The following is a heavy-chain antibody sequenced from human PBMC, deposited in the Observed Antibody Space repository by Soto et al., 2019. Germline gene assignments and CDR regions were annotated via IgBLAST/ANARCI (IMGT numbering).Heavy chain of an antibody. D-gene: IGHD2-2*01. J-gene: IGHJ6*02. CDR2: IYPGDSDT. CDR1: GYSFTSYW. V-gene: IGHV5-51*01. Sequence: GGSLKISCKGSGYSFTSYWIGWVRQMPGKGLEGMGIIYPGDSDTRYSPSFQGQVTISADKSISTPYLQWSSLKASDTAMYYCARQNDPYCSSTSCYGYYYYGMDVWGQGTTVTVSS. CDR3: ARQNDPYCSSTSCYGYYYYGMDV.